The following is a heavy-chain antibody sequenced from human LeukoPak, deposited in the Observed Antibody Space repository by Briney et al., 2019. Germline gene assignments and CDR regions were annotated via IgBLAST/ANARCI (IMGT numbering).Heavy chain of an antibody. Sequence: PSETLSLTCTVSGGSISSGSYYWSWIRQPAGKGLEWIGRIYTSGSTNYNPSLKSRVTISVDTSKNQFSLKLSSVTAADTAVYYCARAGVNWNSVPGWFDPWGQGTLVTVSS. J-gene: IGHJ5*02. D-gene: IGHD1-1*01. CDR3: ARAGVNWNSVPGWFDP. CDR1: GGSISSGSYY. CDR2: IYTSGST. V-gene: IGHV4-61*02.